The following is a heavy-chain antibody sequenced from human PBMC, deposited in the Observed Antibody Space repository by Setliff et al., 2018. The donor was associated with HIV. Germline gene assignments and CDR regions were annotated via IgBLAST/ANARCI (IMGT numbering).Heavy chain of an antibody. Sequence: GGSLRLSCAASGFTFSSYSMNWVRQAPGKGLGWVSSISSSSSYIYYADSVKGRFTISRDNAKNSLYLQMNGLRAEDTAVYYCARDRTVEWELPYNWFDPWGQGTLVTVSS. CDR1: GFTFSSYS. J-gene: IGHJ5*02. CDR3: ARDRTVEWELPYNWFDP. V-gene: IGHV3-21*01. CDR2: ISSSSSYI. D-gene: IGHD1-26*01.